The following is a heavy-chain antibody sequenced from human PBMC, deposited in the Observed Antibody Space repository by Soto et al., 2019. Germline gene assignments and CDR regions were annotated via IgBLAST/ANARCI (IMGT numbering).Heavy chain of an antibody. D-gene: IGHD3-16*02. CDR1: GGSISSSSYY. Sequence: PSETLSLTCTVSGGSISSSSYYWGWIRQPPGKGLEWIGSIYYSGSTYYNPSLKSRVTISVDTSKNQFSLKLSSVTAADTAVYYCASLKATEYYDYIWGSYRPFDYWGQGTLVTVSS. J-gene: IGHJ4*02. CDR3: ASLKATEYYDYIWGSYRPFDY. V-gene: IGHV4-39*01. CDR2: IYYSGST.